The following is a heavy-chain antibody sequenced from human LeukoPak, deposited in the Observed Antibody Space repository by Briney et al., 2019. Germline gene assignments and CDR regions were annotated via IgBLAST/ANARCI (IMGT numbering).Heavy chain of an antibody. Sequence: SETLSLTCAVYGGSFSGYYWSWIRQPPGKGLEWIGSISYTGSTYYNPSLKSRVTISVDTSKNQFSLKLTSVTAADTAVYYCARQDGSYYAPLRYWGQGSLVTVSS. CDR1: GGSFSGYY. J-gene: IGHJ4*02. CDR2: ISYTGST. D-gene: IGHD1-26*01. V-gene: IGHV4-34*01. CDR3: ARQDGSYYAPLRY.